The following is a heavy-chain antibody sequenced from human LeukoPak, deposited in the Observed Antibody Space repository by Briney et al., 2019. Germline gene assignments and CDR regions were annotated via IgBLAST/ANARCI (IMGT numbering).Heavy chain of an antibody. D-gene: IGHD3-10*01. V-gene: IGHV4-59*08. CDR3: ARLSRGTSYYYGSAYVDY. J-gene: IGHJ4*02. Sequence: PSETLSLTCSVSGGSISRYYWSWLREPPGKGLEWIGYIYYSGSTNYNPSLKSRVTISVDTSKNQFSLKLSSVTAADTAVFYYARLSRGTSYYYGSAYVDYWGQGTLVTVSS. CDR1: GGSISRYY. CDR2: IYYSGST.